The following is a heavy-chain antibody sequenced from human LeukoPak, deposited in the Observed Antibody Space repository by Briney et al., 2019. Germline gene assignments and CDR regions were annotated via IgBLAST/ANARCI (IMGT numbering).Heavy chain of an antibody. D-gene: IGHD5-24*01. Sequence: GESLKISCKGLGYDFSTYWNAWVRQRPGKGLEWMGIIYPDGSETRHDPSFQGQVTISADRSTSTAYLQWSSLRASDTAMYYCARASRDGYNQNFDHWGQGTLVTVSS. CDR2: IYPDGSET. V-gene: IGHV5-51*01. J-gene: IGHJ4*02. CDR3: ARASRDGYNQNFDH. CDR1: GYDFSTYW.